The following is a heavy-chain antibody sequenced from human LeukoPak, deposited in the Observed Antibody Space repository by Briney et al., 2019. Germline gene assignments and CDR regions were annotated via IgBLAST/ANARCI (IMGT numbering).Heavy chain of an antibody. V-gene: IGHV4-34*01. J-gene: IGHJ6*02. CDR2: INHSGST. CDR1: GGSFSGYY. D-gene: IGHD6-19*01. Sequence: PSETLSLTCAVYGGSFSGYYWSWIRQPPGKGLEWIGEINHSGSTNYNPSLKSRVTISVDTSKNQFSLKLSSVTAADTAVYYCARDRGTRVIAVAGRYYYGMGVWGQGTTVTVSS. CDR3: ARDRGTRVIAVAGRYYYGMGV.